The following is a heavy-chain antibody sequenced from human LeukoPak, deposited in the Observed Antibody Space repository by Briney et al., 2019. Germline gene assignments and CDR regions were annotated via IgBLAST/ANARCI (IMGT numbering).Heavy chain of an antibody. CDR2: IKQDGSEK. D-gene: IGHD5-18*01. CDR3: ARVGYSYGYAGTFDY. J-gene: IGHJ4*02. CDR1: GFTFSSYW. Sequence: GGSLRLSCAASGFTFSSYWMSWVRQAPGKGLEWVANIKQDGSEKYYVDSVKGRVTISRDNAKNSLYLQMNSLRAEDTAVYYCARVGYSYGYAGTFDYWGQGTLVTVSS. V-gene: IGHV3-7*01.